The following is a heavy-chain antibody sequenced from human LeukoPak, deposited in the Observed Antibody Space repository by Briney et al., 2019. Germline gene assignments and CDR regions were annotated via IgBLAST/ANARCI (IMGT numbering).Heavy chain of an antibody. J-gene: IGHJ4*02. CDR1: GGSISSSIYY. V-gene: IGHV4-39*02. CDR2: CKYHGST. CDR3: ARDGCSSNNCPLDY. Sequence: PADTLSLTCTVSGGSISSSIYYWGWIRQPRGKGLEWIWSCKYHGSTYYNPSLYYTPSLKSRVTISVHTSKNQLSLKLSSVTAADTAVYYCARDGCSSNNCPLDYWGQGTLVTVP. D-gene: IGHD2-2*01.